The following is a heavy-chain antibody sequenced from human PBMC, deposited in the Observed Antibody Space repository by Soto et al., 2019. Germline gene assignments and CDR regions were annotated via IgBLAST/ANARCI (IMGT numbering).Heavy chain of an antibody. D-gene: IGHD6-19*01. CDR3: ARSAPPYSSGWYYVSDNWFDP. J-gene: IGHJ5*02. CDR2: MNPNSGNT. V-gene: IGHV1-8*01. Sequence: ASVKVSCKASGYTFTSYDINWVRQATGQGLEWMGWMNPNSGNTGYAQKFQGRVTMTRNTSISTAYMELSSLRSEDTAVYYCARSAPPYSSGWYYVSDNWFDPWG. CDR1: GYTFTSYD.